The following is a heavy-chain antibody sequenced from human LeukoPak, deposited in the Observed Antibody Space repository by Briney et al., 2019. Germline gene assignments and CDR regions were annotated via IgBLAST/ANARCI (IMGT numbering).Heavy chain of an antibody. CDR1: GFTFSSYA. CDR3: AKDPLEQLSTIYFQN. Sequence: PGGSLRLSCAASGFTFSSYAMHWVRQAPGKGLEWVAVISYDGSNKYYADSVKGRFTISRDNSQNTLYLQMNSLRAEDTAVYYCAKDPLEQLSTIYFQNWGQGTLVTVSS. V-gene: IGHV3-30-3*01. J-gene: IGHJ1*01. CDR2: ISYDGSNK. D-gene: IGHD6-6*01.